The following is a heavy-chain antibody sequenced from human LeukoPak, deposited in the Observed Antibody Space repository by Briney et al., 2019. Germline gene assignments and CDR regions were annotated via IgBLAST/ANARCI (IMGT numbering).Heavy chain of an antibody. V-gene: IGHV1-2*02. CDR2: INPNSGGT. D-gene: IGHD1-1*01. CDR3: AREGTGTTYAFDI. J-gene: IGHJ3*02. CDR1: GYTFTGYY. Sequence: GASVKVSCKASGYTFTGYYMHWVRQAPGQGLEWMGWINPNSGGTNYAQKFQGRVTMTRDTSISTAYMELSRLRSDDTAVYYCAREGTGTTYAFDIWGQGTMVTVSS.